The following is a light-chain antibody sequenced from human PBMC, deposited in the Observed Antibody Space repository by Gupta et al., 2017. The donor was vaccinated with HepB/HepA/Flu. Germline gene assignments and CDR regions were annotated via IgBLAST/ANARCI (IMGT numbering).Light chain of an antibody. J-gene: IGKJ5*01. CDR3: QQDDISPIT. Sequence: EIVLTQSPGTRSLSPGERATLSCRASQSIRSNLLVWYQQKLGQAPRLLIYDASKRATGIPDRFSGSGSGTDFTLTISRLEPEDFAVYYCQQDDISPITFGQGTQVEIK. CDR1: QSIRSNL. V-gene: IGKV3-20*01. CDR2: DAS.